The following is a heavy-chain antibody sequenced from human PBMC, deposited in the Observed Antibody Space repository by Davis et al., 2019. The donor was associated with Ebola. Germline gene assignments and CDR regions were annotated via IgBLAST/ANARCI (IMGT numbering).Heavy chain of an antibody. Sequence: GGSLRLSCAASGFTFAQYAMYWVRQRPGKGLEWVSLINGDGDYTYYTDSVKGRFTISRDNSKNSLYLQMNSLRTEDTAFYYCVRPGSGSYTPDFDYWGQGTLVTVSS. CDR1: GFTFAQYA. D-gene: IGHD3-10*01. CDR2: INGDGDYT. J-gene: IGHJ4*02. CDR3: VRPGSGSYTPDFDY. V-gene: IGHV3-43*02.